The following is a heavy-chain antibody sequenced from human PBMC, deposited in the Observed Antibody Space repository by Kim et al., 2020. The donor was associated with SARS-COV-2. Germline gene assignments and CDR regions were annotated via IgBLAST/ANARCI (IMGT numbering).Heavy chain of an antibody. CDR2: IYYSGST. V-gene: IGHV4-39*01. CDR1: DGSISSSNYY. D-gene: IGHD3-16*01. Sequence: SETLSLTCSVSDGSISSSNYYWGWIRQPPGKGLEWIGSIYYSGSTYYDPSLKSRVTISVDTSKNQFSLKLSSVTAADTAVYYCASIKFGVDTSDYWGQGTLVTVSS. J-gene: IGHJ4*02. CDR3: ASIKFGVDTSDY.